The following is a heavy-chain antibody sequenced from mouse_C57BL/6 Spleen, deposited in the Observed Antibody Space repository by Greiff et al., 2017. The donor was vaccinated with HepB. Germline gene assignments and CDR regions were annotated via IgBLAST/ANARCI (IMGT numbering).Heavy chain of an antibody. CDR3: ARRGVYYGSSYGWYFDV. Sequence: VQLQQSGPELVKPGASVKIPCKASGYTFTDYNMDWVKQSHGKSLEWIGDINPNNGGTIYNQKFKGKATLTVDKSSSTAYMELRSLTSEDTAVYYCARRGVYYGSSYGWYFDVWGTGTTVTVSS. CDR1: GYTFTDYN. CDR2: INPNNGGT. V-gene: IGHV1-18*01. D-gene: IGHD1-1*01. J-gene: IGHJ1*03.